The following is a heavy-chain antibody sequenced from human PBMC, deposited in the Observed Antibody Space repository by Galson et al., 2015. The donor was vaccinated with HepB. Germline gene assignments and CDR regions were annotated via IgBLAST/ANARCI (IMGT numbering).Heavy chain of an antibody. V-gene: IGHV3-48*04. CDR1: GFTLSRYT. D-gene: IGHD2-15*01. Sequence: SLRLSCAASGFTLSRYTMNWVRQAPGKELRWISYISTNGATIHYADSVKGRFTIARDNARNSIFLQMNSLRVEDTAVYFCARDSFYSDYRGGPDYWGQGTLVTVSS. CDR2: ISTNGATI. J-gene: IGHJ4*02. CDR3: ARDSFYSDYRGGPDY.